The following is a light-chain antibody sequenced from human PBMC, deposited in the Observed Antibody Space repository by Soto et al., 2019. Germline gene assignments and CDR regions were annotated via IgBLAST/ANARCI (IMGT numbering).Light chain of an antibody. CDR1: SSSIGSNN. Sequence: QSVLTQPPSASGTPGQRVTISCSESSSSIGSNNLYWYQQLPGTAPKLLIYCDSQRPSGVPARLSGSKSGTSASLAISGLRSEDEADYYCAAWADSLRGCVFGGGTKVTVL. CDR3: AAWADSLRGCV. J-gene: IGLJ3*02. CDR2: CDS. V-gene: IGLV1-47*02.